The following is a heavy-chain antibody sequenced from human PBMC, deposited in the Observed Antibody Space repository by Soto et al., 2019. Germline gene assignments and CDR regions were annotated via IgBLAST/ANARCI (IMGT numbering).Heavy chain of an antibody. V-gene: IGHV1-46*04. CDR3: ARDKYDANRVIEQ. J-gene: IGHJ4*02. D-gene: IGHD1-1*01. CDR2: INPSARSA. Sequence: GASVXVSCKASVYTFTGYYLHWVRQAPGQGLEWVGMINPSARSASYAQKLRGRLTMDRDTSTTTVYMELSRLTHEDTAVYYCARDKYDANRVIEQWGPGTLVTV. CDR1: VYTFTGYY.